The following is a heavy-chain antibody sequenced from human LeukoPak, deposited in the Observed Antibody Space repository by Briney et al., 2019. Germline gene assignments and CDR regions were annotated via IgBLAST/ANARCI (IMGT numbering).Heavy chain of an antibody. CDR3: ARPASTWGDAFDI. Sequence: ASVKVSCKASGYTFSSYYMYWVRQAPGQGLEWMGLINPSGGSTSYAQKFQGRVTMTRDTSTSTVYMELSSLRSEDTAVYYCARPASTWGDAFDIWGQGTMVTVSS. V-gene: IGHV1-46*01. CDR1: GYTFSSYY. D-gene: IGHD3-16*01. CDR2: INPSGGST. J-gene: IGHJ3*02.